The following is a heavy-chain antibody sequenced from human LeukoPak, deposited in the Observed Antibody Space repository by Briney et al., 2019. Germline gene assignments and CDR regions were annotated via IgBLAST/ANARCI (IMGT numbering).Heavy chain of an antibody. V-gene: IGHV3-30*02. Sequence: GGSLRLSCVASGIKFSGSGMHSVRQDPGKGLEWATFIQYDSSPKYYSDSAKGRFTISRDNSRNTVYLQMNSLRVEDTGVYYCARESSTRQIGAFDVWGQGTMVIVSS. D-gene: IGHD2/OR15-2a*01. J-gene: IGHJ3*01. CDR1: GIKFSGSG. CDR2: IQYDSSPK. CDR3: ARESSTRQIGAFDV.